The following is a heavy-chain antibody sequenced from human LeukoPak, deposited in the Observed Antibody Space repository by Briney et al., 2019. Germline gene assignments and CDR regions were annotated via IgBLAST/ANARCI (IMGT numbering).Heavy chain of an antibody. CDR3: ARAAHVIAYSYYFDY. D-gene: IGHD2-15*01. Sequence: GASVKVSCKPSVYTFTTYGITWVRQAPGQGLQWLGWISTYSSATYYAQTLQGRLTMTTDTSTYTGYMELRGLRSDDTAVYYCARAAHVIAYSYYFDYWGQGTLVTVSS. CDR1: VYTFTTYG. V-gene: IGHV1-18*01. CDR2: ISTYSSAT. J-gene: IGHJ4*02.